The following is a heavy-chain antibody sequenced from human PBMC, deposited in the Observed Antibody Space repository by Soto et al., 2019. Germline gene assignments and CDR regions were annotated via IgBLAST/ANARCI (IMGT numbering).Heavy chain of an antibody. CDR3: ASGGYYYDTSGSDY. D-gene: IGHD3-22*01. V-gene: IGHV3-74*01. CDR1: GFTFNMYW. CDR2: INNDGSTT. J-gene: IGHJ4*02. Sequence: GGSLRLSCLASGFTFNMYWMHWVRQAPGKGLVWVSRINNDGSTTTYADSVKGRFTISRENAKNTVYLQMSSLRAEDTAVYFCASGGYYYDTSGSDYWGQGTLVTVSS.